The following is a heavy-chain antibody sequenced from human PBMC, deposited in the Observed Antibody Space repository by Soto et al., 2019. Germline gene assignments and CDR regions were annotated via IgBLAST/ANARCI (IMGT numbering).Heavy chain of an antibody. CDR3: ARVLDYVGRNWFDP. CDR1: GYTFTSYG. D-gene: IGHD3-3*01. V-gene: IGHV1-18*01. Sequence: GASVKVSCKSSGYTFTSYGISCVRQAPGQGLEWMGWISAYNGNTNYAQKLQGRVTMTTDTSTSTAYMELRSLRSDDTAVYYCARVLDYVGRNWFDPWGQGTLVTVSS. CDR2: ISAYNGNT. J-gene: IGHJ5*02.